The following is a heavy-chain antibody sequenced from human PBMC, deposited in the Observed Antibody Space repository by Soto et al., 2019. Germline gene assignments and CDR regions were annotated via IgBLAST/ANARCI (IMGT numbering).Heavy chain of an antibody. CDR2: MFYSGLT. D-gene: IGHD2-15*01. Sequence: WETLSLTGSVSGYSVTSSDYYWAWIRQPPGKGLEWIGSMFYSGLTYYNPSLKSRVTLSVDTSKNQFSVRLNSVTAADTAVYYCAPLSVSLSGPYGIHVWGQGTTVTVSS. CDR3: APLSVSLSGPYGIHV. V-gene: IGHV4-39*01. CDR1: GYSVTSSDYY. J-gene: IGHJ6*02.